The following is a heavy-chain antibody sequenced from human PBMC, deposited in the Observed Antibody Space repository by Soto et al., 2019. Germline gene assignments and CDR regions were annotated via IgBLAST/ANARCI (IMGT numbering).Heavy chain of an antibody. V-gene: IGHV3-11*01. D-gene: IGHD3-10*01. J-gene: IGHJ4*02. CDR3: AKPPTYYYGSGRSNYFDY. CDR2: ISSSGSTI. CDR1: GFTFSDYY. Sequence: GGSLRVSCAASGFTFSDYYMSWIRQAPGKGLEWVSYISSSGSTIYYADSVKGRFTISRDNSKNTLYLQMNSLRAEDTAVYYCAKPPTYYYGSGRSNYFDYWGQGTLVTVSS.